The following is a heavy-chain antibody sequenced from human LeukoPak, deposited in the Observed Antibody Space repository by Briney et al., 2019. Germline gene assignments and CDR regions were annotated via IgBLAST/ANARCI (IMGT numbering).Heavy chain of an antibody. J-gene: IGHJ6*03. CDR3: ARGYCSSTSCYEDYYYYYMDV. CDR2: INHSGST. Sequence: PSETLSLTCAVYGGSFSGYYWSWIRQPPGKGLEWIGEINHSGSTNYNPSLKSRVTISVDTSKNQFSLKLSSVTAADTAVYYCARGYCSSTSCYEDYYYYYMDVWGKGTMVTVSS. CDR1: GGSFSGYY. V-gene: IGHV4-34*01. D-gene: IGHD2-2*01.